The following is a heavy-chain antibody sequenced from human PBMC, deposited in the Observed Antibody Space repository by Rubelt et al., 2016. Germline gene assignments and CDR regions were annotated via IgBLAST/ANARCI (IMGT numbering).Heavy chain of an antibody. D-gene: IGHD3-9*01. CDR3: AKPEPSVLRYFDWLPYGMDV. Sequence: EGVSSVSGSGGNTFYTDSVRGRFTISRDSSKNTLYLQMNSLRAEDTAVYYCAKPEPSVLRYFDWLPYGMDVWGQGTTVTVSS. J-gene: IGHJ6*02. CDR2: VSGSGGNT. V-gene: IGHV3-23*01.